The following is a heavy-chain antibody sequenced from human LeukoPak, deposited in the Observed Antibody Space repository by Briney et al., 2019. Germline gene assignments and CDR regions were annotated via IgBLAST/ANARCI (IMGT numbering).Heavy chain of an antibody. CDR2: ISYDGSNK. J-gene: IGHJ4*02. CDR1: GFTFSSYA. V-gene: IGHV3-30*01. D-gene: IGHD1-26*01. CDR3: ARGIAVGATDPFDY. Sequence: GGSLRLSCAASGFTFSSYAMHWVRQARGKGLEWVAVISYDGSNKYYADSVKGRFTISRDNSKNTLYLQMNSLRAEDTAVYYCARGIAVGATDPFDYWGQGTLVTVSS.